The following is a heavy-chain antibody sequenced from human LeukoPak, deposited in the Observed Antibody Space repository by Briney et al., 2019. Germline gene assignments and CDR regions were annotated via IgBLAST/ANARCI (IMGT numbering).Heavy chain of an antibody. CDR2: IGGSGSGYST. CDR3: AAGYSSTMFDY. D-gene: IGHD6-13*01. J-gene: IGHJ4*02. CDR1: GFTFSSYA. V-gene: IGHV3-23*01. Sequence: GGSLRLSCAASGFTFSSYAMSWVRQAPGKGLEWVSTIGGSGSGYSTYYADSVKGRFTISRDTSKNTLYLQMNSLRAEDTAVYYCAAGYSSTMFDYWGQGTLVTVSS.